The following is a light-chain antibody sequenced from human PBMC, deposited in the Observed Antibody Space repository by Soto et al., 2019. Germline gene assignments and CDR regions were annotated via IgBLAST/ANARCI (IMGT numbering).Light chain of an antibody. CDR3: ASYTSSSTSVI. Sequence: QSALTQPASVSGSPGQSITISCTGTSSDVGGYKYVSWYQQHSGKAPKLMIYEVSNRPSGVSNRFSGSKSGNTASLTISGLQAEDEADYYCASYTSSSTSVIFGRGTKLTVL. J-gene: IGLJ2*01. V-gene: IGLV2-14*01. CDR2: EVS. CDR1: SSDVGGYKY.